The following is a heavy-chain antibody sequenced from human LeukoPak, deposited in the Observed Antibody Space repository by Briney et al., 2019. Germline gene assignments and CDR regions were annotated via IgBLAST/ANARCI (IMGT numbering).Heavy chain of an antibody. V-gene: IGHV1-18*01. J-gene: IGHJ3*02. D-gene: IGHD6-13*01. CDR1: GYTFTSYG. Sequence: ASVKVSCKASGYTFTSYGISWVRQAPGQGLEWMGWISAYNGNTNYAQKLQGRVTMTTDTFTSTAYMELRSLRSDDTAVYYCARTQAIAAAGLDDAFDIWGQGTMVTVSS. CDR3: ARTQAIAAAGLDDAFDI. CDR2: ISAYNGNT.